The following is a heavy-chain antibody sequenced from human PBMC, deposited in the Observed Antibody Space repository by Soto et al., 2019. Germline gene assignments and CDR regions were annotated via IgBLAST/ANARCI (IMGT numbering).Heavy chain of an antibody. CDR2: ISSSSSTI. Sequence: EVQLVESGGGLVQPGGSLRLSCVASGFTFSSYSMNWVRQAPGKGLEWVTYISSSSSTIYYADSVKSRFTISRDNAKNSLYLQMNSLRDDDTAVYYCARSGYHYGTHDYRSQGTLVTVST. D-gene: IGHD3-16*01. CDR3: ARSGYHYGTHDY. J-gene: IGHJ4*02. V-gene: IGHV3-48*02. CDR1: GFTFSSYS.